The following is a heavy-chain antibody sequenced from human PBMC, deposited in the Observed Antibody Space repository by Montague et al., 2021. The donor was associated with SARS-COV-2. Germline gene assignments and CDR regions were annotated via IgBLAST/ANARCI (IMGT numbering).Heavy chain of an antibody. J-gene: IGHJ3*02. CDR1: GGSISSYY. D-gene: IGHD3-22*01. Sequence: TLALTCTVSGGSISSYYWSWIRQPPGKGLEWIGYIYYSGSTNYNPSLKSRVTISVDTSKNQFSLKLSSVTAADTAVYYCARGIPRPMRWLLVVDDAFDIWGQGTMVTVSS. CDR2: IYYSGST. CDR3: ARGIPRPMRWLLVVDDAFDI. V-gene: IGHV4-59*01.